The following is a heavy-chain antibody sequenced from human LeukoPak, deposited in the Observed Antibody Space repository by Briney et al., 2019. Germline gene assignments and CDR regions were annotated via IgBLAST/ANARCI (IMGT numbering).Heavy chain of an antibody. V-gene: IGHV5-51*01. D-gene: IGHD3-9*01. J-gene: IGHJ4*02. CDR2: IYPGDSDT. CDR1: GYSFTSYW. Sequence: GESLKISCKGSGYSFTSYWIGWVRQMPGKGLEWMGIIYPGDSDTRYSPSFQGQVTISADKPISTAYLQWSSLKASDTAMYYCARQRDILTGFSTFDYWGQGTLVTVSS. CDR3: ARQRDILTGFSTFDY.